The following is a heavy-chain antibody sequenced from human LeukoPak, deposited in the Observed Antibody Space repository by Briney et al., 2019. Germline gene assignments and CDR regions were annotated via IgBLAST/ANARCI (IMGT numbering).Heavy chain of an antibody. Sequence: QSGGSLRLSCAASGFTFSSYAMRWVRQAPGKGLEWVAVISYDGSNEYYADSVKGRFTISRDNSKNTLYLQMNSLRAEDTAVYCCARGRRTTYYYDSSGYYGPIDYWGQGTLVTVSS. CDR2: ISYDGSNE. J-gene: IGHJ4*02. D-gene: IGHD3-22*01. CDR1: GFTFSSYA. V-gene: IGHV3-30-3*01. CDR3: ARGRRTTYYYDSSGYYGPIDY.